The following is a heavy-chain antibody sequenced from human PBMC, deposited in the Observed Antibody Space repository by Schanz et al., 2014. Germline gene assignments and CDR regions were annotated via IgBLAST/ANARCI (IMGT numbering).Heavy chain of an antibody. V-gene: IGHV3-23*04. CDR1: GFTFNNYD. Sequence: EVQLVESGGGVVQPGGSLRLSCAASGFTFNNYDMNWVRLVPGKGLECVSGISGGGGSAYYADSVKGRFTTSRDNSKNTMYLQMNSLRAEDTAVYYCVKDLQRELLRDDHYYGMDVWGQGTTVTVSS. J-gene: IGHJ6*02. CDR3: VKDLQRELLRDDHYYGMDV. CDR2: ISGGGGSA. D-gene: IGHD1-26*01.